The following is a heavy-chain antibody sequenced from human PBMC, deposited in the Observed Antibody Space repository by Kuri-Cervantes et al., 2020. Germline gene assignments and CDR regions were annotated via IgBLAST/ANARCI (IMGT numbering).Heavy chain of an antibody. V-gene: IGHV4-31*03. D-gene: IGHD3-9*01. CDR1: GGSISSGGYY. CDR3: ARDRTCYDILTGYHDAFDI. Sequence: SETLSLTCTVSGGSISSGGYYWSWIRQHPGKGLEWIGYIYYSGSTYCNPSLKSRVTISVDTSKNQFSLKLSSVTAADTAVYYCARDRTCYDILTGYHDAFDIWGQGTMVTVSS. CDR2: IYYSGST. J-gene: IGHJ3*02.